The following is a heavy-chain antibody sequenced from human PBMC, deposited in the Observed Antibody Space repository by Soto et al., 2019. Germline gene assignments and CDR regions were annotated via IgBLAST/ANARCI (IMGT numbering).Heavy chain of an antibody. Sequence: QVQLVESGGGLVQPGTSLRLSCAVSGFSFRTYGFHWVGRPPGKGLQWVAVISPKGHSDSVEGRFTISRDNSKDTSYLQMNNLRAEDTAVYYCARDDAFANENAFDLWGQGTMVTVSS. D-gene: IGHD1-1*01. CDR2: ISPK. V-gene: IGHV3-33*01. J-gene: IGHJ3*01. CDR3: ARDDAFANENAFDL. CDR1: GFSFRTYG.